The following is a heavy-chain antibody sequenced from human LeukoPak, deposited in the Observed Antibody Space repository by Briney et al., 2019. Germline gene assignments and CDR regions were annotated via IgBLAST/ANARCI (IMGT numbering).Heavy chain of an antibody. Sequence: GASVKVSGKASGYTFTGYYMHWVRQAPGQGLEWMGWINPNSGGTNYAQKFQGRVTMTRDTSISTAYMELSRLRSDDTAVYYCAREPYSSSCLGYWGQGTLVTVSS. J-gene: IGHJ4*02. CDR1: GYTFTGYY. CDR2: INPNSGGT. D-gene: IGHD6-13*01. CDR3: AREPYSSSCLGY. V-gene: IGHV1-2*02.